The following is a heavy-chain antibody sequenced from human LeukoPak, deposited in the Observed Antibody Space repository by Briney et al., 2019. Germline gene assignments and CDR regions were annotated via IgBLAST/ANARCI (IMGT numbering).Heavy chain of an antibody. CDR3: ARHYYYDSSGTSRGIFDY. CDR2: IDPSDSYT. V-gene: IGHV5-10-1*01. J-gene: IGHJ4*02. CDR1: GYSFTSYW. D-gene: IGHD3-22*01. Sequence: GESLRISCKGSGYSFTSYWISWVRQMPGKGLEWMGRIDPSDSYTNYSPSFQGHVTISADKSISTAYLQWSSLKASDTAMYYCARHYYYDSSGTSRGIFDYWGQGTLVTVSS.